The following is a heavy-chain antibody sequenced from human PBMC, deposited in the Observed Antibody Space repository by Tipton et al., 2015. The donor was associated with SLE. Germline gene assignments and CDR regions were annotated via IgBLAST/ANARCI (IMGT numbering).Heavy chain of an antibody. J-gene: IGHJ3*02. CDR3: ARDIDSSDEGRAFDI. Sequence: TLSLTCTVSGGSISSGGYYWSWIRQHPEKGLEWIGYIYYSGSTNYNPSLKSRVTISVDTSKNQVSLKLSSVTAADTAVYYCARDIDSSDEGRAFDIWGQGTMVTVSS. CDR2: IYYSGST. CDR1: GGSISSGGYY. V-gene: IGHV4-61*08. D-gene: IGHD3-22*01.